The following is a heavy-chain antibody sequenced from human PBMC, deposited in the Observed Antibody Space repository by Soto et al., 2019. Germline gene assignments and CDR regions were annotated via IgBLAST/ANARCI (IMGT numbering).Heavy chain of an antibody. Sequence: ASVKVSCKASGYTFTGYYMHWVRQAPGRGLEWMGWINPNSGGTNYAQKFQGRVTMTRDTSISTAYMELSRLRSDDTAVYYCARLCSGGSASSNYYYYYGMDVWGQGTTVTVSS. CDR2: INPNSGGT. J-gene: IGHJ6*02. D-gene: IGHD2-15*01. V-gene: IGHV1-2*02. CDR3: ARLCSGGSASSNYYYYYGMDV. CDR1: GYTFTGYY.